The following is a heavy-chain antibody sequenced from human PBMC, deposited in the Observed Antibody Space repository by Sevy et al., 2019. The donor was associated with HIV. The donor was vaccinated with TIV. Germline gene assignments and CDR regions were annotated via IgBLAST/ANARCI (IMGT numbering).Heavy chain of an antibody. CDR3: XXXXXXXXXXXXGGYFDL. D-gene: IGHD3-10*01. CDR1: GDSMSSSSYY. J-gene: IGHJ2*01. CDR2: VYSTGST. V-gene: IGHV4-39*01. Sequence: SETLSLTCSVSGDSMSSSSYYWGWIRQPPGKGLEWIGSVYSTGSTSYNPSLRSRVTMSADTSKNQFSLKLHSVSAAXXXXXXXXXXXXXXXXXXXGGYFDLWGRGTLVTVSS.